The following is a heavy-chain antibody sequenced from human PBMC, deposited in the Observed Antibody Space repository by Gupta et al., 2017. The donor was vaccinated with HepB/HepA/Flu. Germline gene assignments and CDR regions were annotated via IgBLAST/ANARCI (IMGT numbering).Heavy chain of an antibody. CDR1: GYTFIRYD. J-gene: IGHJ6*03. D-gene: IGHD5-24*01. Sequence: QVQLVQSGAEVKKPGASVKVSCKASGYTFIRYDINWVRQATGQGLEWMGWMNPKSGNTGYAQKFQGRVTITSNISISTAYMELSGLTSDDTAVYYCARAPTIASNYYMDVWGKGTTVTVSS. CDR2: MNPKSGNT. V-gene: IGHV1-8*03. CDR3: ARAPTIASNYYMDV.